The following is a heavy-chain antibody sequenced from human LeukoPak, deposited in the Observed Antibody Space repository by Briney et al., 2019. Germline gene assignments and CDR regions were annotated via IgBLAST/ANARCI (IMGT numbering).Heavy chain of an antibody. Sequence: GGSLRLSCAASGFTFSSYSMNWVRQAPGKGLEWVSYISSSGSTIYYADSVKGRFTISRDNAKNSLYLQMNGLRAEDTAVYYCARVGQYSSSPTDYWGQGTLVTVSS. D-gene: IGHD6-13*01. CDR2: ISSSGSTI. CDR1: GFTFSSYS. CDR3: ARVGQYSSSPTDY. J-gene: IGHJ4*02. V-gene: IGHV3-48*04.